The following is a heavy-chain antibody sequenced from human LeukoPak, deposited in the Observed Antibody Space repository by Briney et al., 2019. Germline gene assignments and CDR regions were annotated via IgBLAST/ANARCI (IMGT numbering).Heavy chain of an antibody. CDR1: GFIVSSSY. V-gene: IGHV3-53*01. CDR3: ARGAYGSGIYYYYYMDV. D-gene: IGHD3-10*01. CDR2: IYSDGHT. Sequence: PGGSLRLSCAASGFIVSSSYMNWVRQAPGKGLEWVSVIYSDGHTYYADSVTGRFTISRDNSKNTVYLQMNSLGVEDTAVYYCARGAYGSGIYYYYYMDVWGKGTRSPSP. J-gene: IGHJ6*03.